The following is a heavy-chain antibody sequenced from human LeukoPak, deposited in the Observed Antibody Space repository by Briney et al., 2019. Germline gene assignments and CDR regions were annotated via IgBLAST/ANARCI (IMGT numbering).Heavy chain of an antibody. CDR1: GGSISTNSYY. D-gene: IGHD1-1*01. J-gene: IGHJ5*02. V-gene: IGHV4-39*01. Sequence: PSETLSLTCTVSGGSISTNSYYWGWIRPPPGKGLEWIGSIYYSGSIYYTPSLKSRVTISVDTSKNQVSLNLYSVTAADTAVYYCARLHMENWFDPWGQGTLVTVSS. CDR2: IYYSGSI. CDR3: ARLHMENWFDP.